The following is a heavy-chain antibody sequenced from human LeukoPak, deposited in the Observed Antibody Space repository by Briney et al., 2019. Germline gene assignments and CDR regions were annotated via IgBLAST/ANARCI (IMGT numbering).Heavy chain of an antibody. CDR1: GGSFSGYY. D-gene: IGHD2-15*01. CDR3: ARSCSGGSCYSNAFDI. Sequence: SETLSLTCAVYGGSFSGYYWSWIRQPPGKGREWIGEINHSGSTNYNPSLKSRVTISVDTSKNQFSLKLSSVTAADTAVYYCARSCSGGSCYSNAFDIWGQGTMVTVSS. J-gene: IGHJ3*02. V-gene: IGHV4-34*01. CDR2: INHSGST.